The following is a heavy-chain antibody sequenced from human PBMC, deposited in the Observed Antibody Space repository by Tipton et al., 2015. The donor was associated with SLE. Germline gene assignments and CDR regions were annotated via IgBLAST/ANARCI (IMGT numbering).Heavy chain of an antibody. J-gene: IGHJ4*02. CDR1: GYIFSDYW. CDR2: IDPTDSDT. Sequence: VQLVQSGAEVKKPGESLRISCKGSGYIFSDYWITWVRQMPGKGLEWMGRIDPTDSDTDFSPSFQGHVTISVDKSTSTAYLQWSSLKASDTAMYYCARDRAADDSSGYSHWGQGTLVTVSS. CDR3: ARDRAADDSSGYSH. D-gene: IGHD3-22*01. V-gene: IGHV5-10-1*01.